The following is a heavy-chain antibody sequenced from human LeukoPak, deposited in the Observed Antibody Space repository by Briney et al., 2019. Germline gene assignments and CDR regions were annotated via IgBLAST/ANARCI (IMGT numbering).Heavy chain of an antibody. J-gene: IGHJ5*02. CDR1: GFTFSSYG. Sequence: GGSLRLSCAASGFTFSSYGMHWVRQAPGKGLEGVAVISYDGSNKYYADSVKGRFTISRDNSKNTLYLQMNSLRAEDTAVYYCAKGAYGGNWFDPWGQGTLVTVSS. CDR3: AKGAYGGNWFDP. V-gene: IGHV3-30*18. D-gene: IGHD3-16*01. CDR2: ISYDGSNK.